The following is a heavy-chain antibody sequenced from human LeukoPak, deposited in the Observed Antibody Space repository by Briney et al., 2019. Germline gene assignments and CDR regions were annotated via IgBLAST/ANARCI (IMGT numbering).Heavy chain of an antibody. CDR1: GGSISSYY. CDR3: ARYVYGSGSYYNVDAFDI. J-gene: IGHJ3*02. Sequence: SETLSLTCTVSGGSISSYYWSWIRQPPGKGLEWIGYMYYSGSTNYNPSLKSRVTISVDTSKNQFSLKLSSVTAADTAVYYCARYVYGSGSYYNVDAFDIWGQGTMVTVSS. D-gene: IGHD3-10*01. CDR2: MYYSGST. V-gene: IGHV4-59*08.